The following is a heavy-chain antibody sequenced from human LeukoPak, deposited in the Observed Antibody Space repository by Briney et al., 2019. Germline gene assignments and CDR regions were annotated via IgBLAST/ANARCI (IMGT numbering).Heavy chain of an antibody. CDR2: INHSGST. CDR3: ARGNRRVYDSSGYYYY. CDR1: GGSFSGYY. J-gene: IGHJ4*02. V-gene: IGHV4-34*01. Sequence: PSETLSLTCAVYGGSFSGYYWSWIRQPPGKGLEWIGEINHSGSTNYNPSLKSRVTISVDTSKNQFSLKLSSVTAADTAVYYCARGNRRVYDSSGYYYYWGQGTLVTVSS. D-gene: IGHD3-22*01.